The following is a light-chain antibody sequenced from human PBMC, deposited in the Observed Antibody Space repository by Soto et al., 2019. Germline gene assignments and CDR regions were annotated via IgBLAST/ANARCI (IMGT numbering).Light chain of an antibody. Sequence: QSALTQPASVSGSPGQSITVSCTGTTSDVGGYDYVAWYQQHPGKAPKLMIYDASSRPSGVSNRFSGSKSGNTASLTISGLQAEDEADYYCSSYLGSSTLSGVFGTGTKVTVL. CDR3: SSYLGSSTLSGV. CDR2: DAS. V-gene: IGLV2-14*01. J-gene: IGLJ1*01. CDR1: TSDVGGYDY.